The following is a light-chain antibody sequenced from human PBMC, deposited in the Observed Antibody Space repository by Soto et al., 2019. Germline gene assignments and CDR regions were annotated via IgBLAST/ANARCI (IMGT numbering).Light chain of an antibody. CDR3: CSHAGSYLFV. V-gene: IGLV2-11*01. J-gene: IGLJ1*01. CDR1: SSDVGGYNY. Sequence: QSVLTQPRSVSGSPGQSLTISCTGTSSDVGGYNYVSWYQQYPGKVPKLMIYDVTKRPSGVPDRFSGSKSGNTASLTISGLQAEDEADYSCCSHAGSYLFVFGTGPRVPVL. CDR2: DVT.